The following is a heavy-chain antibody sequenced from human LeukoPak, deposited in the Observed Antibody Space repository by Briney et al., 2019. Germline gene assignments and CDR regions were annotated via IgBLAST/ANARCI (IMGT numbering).Heavy chain of an antibody. V-gene: IGHV3-30*01. Sequence: GGSLRLSCAASRFTFSSYAMHWVRQAPGKGLEWVAVISYDGSNKYYADSVKGRFTISRDNSKNTLYLQMNSLRAEDTAVYYCGRWGVEAGIDDWGQATLVIVSS. J-gene: IGHJ4*02. CDR3: GRWGVEAGIDD. CDR1: RFTFSSYA. CDR2: ISYDGSNK. D-gene: IGHD6-13*01.